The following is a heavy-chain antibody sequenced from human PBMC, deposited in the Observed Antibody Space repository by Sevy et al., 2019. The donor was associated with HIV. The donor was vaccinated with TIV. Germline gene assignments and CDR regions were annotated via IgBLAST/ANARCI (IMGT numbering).Heavy chain of an antibody. CDR2: ISYDGSNK. Sequence: GGSLRLSCAASGFTFSSYGMHWVRQAPGKGLEWVAVISYDGSNKYYADSVKGRFTISRDNSKNTLYLQMNSLRAEDTAVYYCAKGVVQGVKEAFDIWGQGTMVTVSS. V-gene: IGHV3-30*18. J-gene: IGHJ3*02. CDR3: AKGVVQGVKEAFDI. CDR1: GFTFSSYG. D-gene: IGHD3-10*01.